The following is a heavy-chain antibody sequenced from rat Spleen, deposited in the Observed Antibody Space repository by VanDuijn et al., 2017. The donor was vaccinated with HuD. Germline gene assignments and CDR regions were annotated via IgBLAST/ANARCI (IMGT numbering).Heavy chain of an antibody. J-gene: IGHJ2*01. Sequence: EVQLVESGGGLVQPGRSLKISCATSGFSFSKYGMQWIRQTPTKGLQWVAAITPSGLTTHYRDSMKGRFTISRENAKATLYLQMHSLRSEDTATYYCATTPEGYFEYWGQGVMVTVSS. CDR3: ATTPEGYFEY. D-gene: IGHD1-11*01. CDR1: GFSFSKYG. CDR2: ITPSGLTT. V-gene: IGHV5-19*01.